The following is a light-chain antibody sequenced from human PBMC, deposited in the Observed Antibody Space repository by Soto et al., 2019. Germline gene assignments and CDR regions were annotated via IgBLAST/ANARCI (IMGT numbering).Light chain of an antibody. CDR3: QQYNRERWT. V-gene: IGKV1-5*03. CDR2: KAS. J-gene: IGKJ1*01. CDR1: QSISSW. Sequence: DIQMTQSPSTLSASVGDRVTITCRASQSISSWLAWYQQKPVKAPKLLIYKASSLESGVPSRFSGSGSGTEFTLTISSLQPDDFATYYFQQYNRERWTFGQGTKVEIK.